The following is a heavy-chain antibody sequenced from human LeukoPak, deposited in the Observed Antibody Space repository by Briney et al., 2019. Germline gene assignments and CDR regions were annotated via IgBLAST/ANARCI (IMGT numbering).Heavy chain of an antibody. CDR3: ARVVSATGGTGHVGFDP. D-gene: IGHD2-8*02. V-gene: IGHV4-4*07. J-gene: IGHJ5*02. Sequence: SETLSLTCTVSGDSISYNYWSWIRQPAGKGLEWIGRISTSGSADYNPSLKSRVTMSVDTSKNQFSLQLNSVTAADTAVYYCARVVSATGGTGHVGFDPWGQGTLVTVSS. CDR1: GDSISYNY. CDR2: ISTSGSA.